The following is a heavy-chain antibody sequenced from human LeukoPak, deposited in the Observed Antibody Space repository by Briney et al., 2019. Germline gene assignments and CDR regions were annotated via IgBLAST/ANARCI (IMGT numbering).Heavy chain of an antibody. Sequence: GRSLRLSCAASGFTFSSYAMHWVRQAPGKGLEWVAVISYDGSNKYYADSVKGRFTISRDNSKNTLYLKMNSLRAEDTAVYYCARDSCGGDCLRWFDPWGQGTLVTVSS. J-gene: IGHJ5*02. CDR2: ISYDGSNK. CDR3: ARDSCGGDCLRWFDP. V-gene: IGHV3-30-3*01. CDR1: GFTFSSYA. D-gene: IGHD2-21*02.